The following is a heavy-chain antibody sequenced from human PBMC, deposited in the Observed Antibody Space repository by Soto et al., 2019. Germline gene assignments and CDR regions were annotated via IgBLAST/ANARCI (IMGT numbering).Heavy chain of an antibody. V-gene: IGHV3-30-3*01. CDR2: ISYDGSNK. CDR1: GFTFSSYA. Sequence: QVQLVESGGGVVQPGRSLRLSCAASGFTFSSYAMHWVRQAPGKGLEWVAVISYDGSNKYYADSVKGRFTISRDNSKNPLYLQMNSLRAEDTAVYYCASGDSVAGTLYYFDYWGQGTLVTVSS. D-gene: IGHD6-19*01. J-gene: IGHJ4*02. CDR3: ASGDSVAGTLYYFDY.